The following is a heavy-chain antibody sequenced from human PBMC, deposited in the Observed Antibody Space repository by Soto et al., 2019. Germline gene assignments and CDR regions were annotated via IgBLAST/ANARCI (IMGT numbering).Heavy chain of an antibody. CDR1: GYSFTSYW. CDR2: IYPGDSDT. CDR3: ARQDYYDRSGYGGYYYGMDD. V-gene: IGHV5-51*01. D-gene: IGHD3-22*01. J-gene: IGHJ6*02. Sequence: PGESLKISCKGSGYSFTSYWIGWVRQMPGKGLEWMGIIYPGDSDTRYSPSFQGQVTISADKSISTAYLQWSSLKASDTAMYYCARQDYYDRSGYGGYYYGMDDWGQGTTVTVSS.